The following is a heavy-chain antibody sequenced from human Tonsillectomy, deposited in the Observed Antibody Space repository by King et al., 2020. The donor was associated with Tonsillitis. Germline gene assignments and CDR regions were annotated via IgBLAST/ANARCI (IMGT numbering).Heavy chain of an antibody. CDR1: GFTFDDYG. CDR3: ARGPKWIQLWTPVDY. J-gene: IGHJ4*02. CDR2: INWNGGST. V-gene: IGHV3-20*04. D-gene: IGHD5-18*01. Sequence: VQLVESGGGVVRPGGSLRLSCAASGFTFDDYGMSWVRQAPGKGLEWVSGINWNGGSTGYADSVKGRFTISRDNAKNSLYLQMNSLRAEDTAFYYCARGPKWIQLWTPVDYWGQGSLVTVSS.